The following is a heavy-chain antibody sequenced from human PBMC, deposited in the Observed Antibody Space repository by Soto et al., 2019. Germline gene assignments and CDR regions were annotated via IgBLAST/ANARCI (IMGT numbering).Heavy chain of an antibody. Sequence: ASETLSLTCAVSGGSISSSNWWSCVRQPPGKGLELIWEIYHSGSTNYNPSLKSRVTISVDKSKNQFSLKLSSVTAADTAVYYCARDSRYFDWLGAFDIWGQGTMVTVSS. CDR1: GGSISSSNW. V-gene: IGHV4-4*02. J-gene: IGHJ3*02. D-gene: IGHD3-9*01. CDR2: IYHSGST. CDR3: ARDSRYFDWLGAFDI.